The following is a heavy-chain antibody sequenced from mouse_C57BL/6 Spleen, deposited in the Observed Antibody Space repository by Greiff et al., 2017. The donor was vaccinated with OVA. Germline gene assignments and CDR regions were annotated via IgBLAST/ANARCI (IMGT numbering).Heavy chain of an antibody. D-gene: IGHD1-1*01. J-gene: IGHJ1*03. Sequence: QVQLQQPGAELVKPGASVKMSCKASGYTFTSYWITWVKQRPGQGLEWIGDIYPGSGSTNYNEKFKSKATLTVDTSSSTAYMQLSSLTSEDSAVYYCARGGTYYGSNWYFDVWGTGTTVTVSS. V-gene: IGHV1-55*01. CDR1: GYTFTSYW. CDR2: IYPGSGST. CDR3: ARGGTYYGSNWYFDV.